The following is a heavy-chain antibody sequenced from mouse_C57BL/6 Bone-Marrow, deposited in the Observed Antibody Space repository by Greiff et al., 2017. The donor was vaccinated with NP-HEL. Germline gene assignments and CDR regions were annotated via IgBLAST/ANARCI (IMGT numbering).Heavy chain of an antibody. CDR1: GFTFSSYA. Sequence: EVQGVESGGGLVKPGGSLKLSCAASGFTFSSYAMSWVRQTPEKRLEWVATISDGGSYTYSPDNVKGRFTISRDNAKNNLYLQMSHLKSEDTAMYYCARAGVFAYWGQGTLVTVSA. J-gene: IGHJ3*01. CDR3: ARAGVFAY. V-gene: IGHV5-4*01. CDR2: ISDGGSYT.